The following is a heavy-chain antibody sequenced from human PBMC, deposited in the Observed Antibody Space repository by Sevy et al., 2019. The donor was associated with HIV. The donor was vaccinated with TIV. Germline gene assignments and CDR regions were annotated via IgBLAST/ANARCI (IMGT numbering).Heavy chain of an antibody. Sequence: GGSLRLSCAASGFTFSSYSMNWVRQAPGKGLEWVSAISGSGGSTYYADSVKGRFTISRDNSKNTLYLQMNSLRAEDTAVYYCAKLKGSSWYFDYWGQGTLVTVSS. CDR2: ISGSGGST. CDR1: GFTFSSYS. J-gene: IGHJ4*02. D-gene: IGHD6-13*01. CDR3: AKLKGSSWYFDY. V-gene: IGHV3-23*01.